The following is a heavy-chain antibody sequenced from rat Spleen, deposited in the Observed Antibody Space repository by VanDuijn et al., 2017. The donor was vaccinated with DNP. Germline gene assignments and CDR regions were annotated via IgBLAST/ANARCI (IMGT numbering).Heavy chain of an antibody. D-gene: IGHD1-3*01. CDR1: GFTFSDYA. CDR3: ARDDYGSSSYSMDA. V-gene: IGHV5-17*01. Sequence: EVQLVESGGGLVLPGRSLKLSCAASGFTFSDYAMAWVRQAPKTGLEWVATISYDGIRTYYRDSVKGRFTISRDDAKSTLYLQMDSLRSEDTATYNCARDDYGSSSYSMDAWGQGTSVTVSS. J-gene: IGHJ4*01. CDR2: ISYDGIRT.